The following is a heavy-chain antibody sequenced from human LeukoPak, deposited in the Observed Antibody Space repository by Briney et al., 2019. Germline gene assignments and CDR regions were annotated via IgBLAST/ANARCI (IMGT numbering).Heavy chain of an antibody. J-gene: IGHJ4*02. CDR3: ARVLTPHRRNYGDYEDY. V-gene: IGHV1-2*02. Sequence: ASVNVSCKASGYTFTGYYMHWVRQAPGQGLEWMGWINPNSGGTNYAQKFQGRVTMTRDTSISTAYMELSRLRSDDTAVYYCARVLTPHRRNYGDYEDYWGQGTLVTVSS. D-gene: IGHD4-17*01. CDR1: GYTFTGYY. CDR2: INPNSGGT.